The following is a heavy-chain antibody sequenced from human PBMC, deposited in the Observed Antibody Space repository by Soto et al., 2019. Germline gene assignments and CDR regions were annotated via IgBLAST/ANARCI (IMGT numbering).Heavy chain of an antibody. CDR3: AKSLWFGELSPFDY. D-gene: IGHD3-10*01. V-gene: IGHV3-23*01. J-gene: IGHJ4*02. CDR2: ISGSGGST. CDR1: GFTFSSYA. Sequence: EVQLLESGGGLVQPGGSLRLSCAASGFTFSSYAVSWVRQAPGKGLEWVSDISGSGGSTIYADSVKGRFTISRDNSKNTLYLPMNSLRAEDTALYYCAKSLWFGELSPFDYWGQGALVTVSS.